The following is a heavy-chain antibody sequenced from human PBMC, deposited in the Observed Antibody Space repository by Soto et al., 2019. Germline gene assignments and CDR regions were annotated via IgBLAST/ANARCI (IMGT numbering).Heavy chain of an antibody. Sequence: EVQLVESGGGLVQPGRSLRLSCAASGFTFDDYAMHWVRQAPGKGLEWVSYITWNSGYIGYADSVKGRFTISRDNANNSLYLQMNSLKPEDTAFYYRAKALYGSSSSPIDYWGQGTLVTVSS. V-gene: IGHV3-9*01. CDR2: ITWNSGYI. CDR3: AKALYGSSSSPIDY. CDR1: GFTFDDYA. J-gene: IGHJ4*02. D-gene: IGHD6-13*01.